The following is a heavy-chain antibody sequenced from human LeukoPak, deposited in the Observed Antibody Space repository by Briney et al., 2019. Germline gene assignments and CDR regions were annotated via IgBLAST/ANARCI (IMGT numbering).Heavy chain of an antibody. V-gene: IGHV3-7*05. CDR3: ARENFEF. J-gene: IGHJ4*02. Sequence: PGGSLRLSCTASGFTCSSYWMKWVGLAPGKRLEWVANIKRDGSEKCYADSVKGRFTISRDNAKNSLYLQMNSLRVEDTAVYYCARENFEFWGQGTLVTVSS. CDR1: GFTCSSYW. CDR2: IKRDGSEK.